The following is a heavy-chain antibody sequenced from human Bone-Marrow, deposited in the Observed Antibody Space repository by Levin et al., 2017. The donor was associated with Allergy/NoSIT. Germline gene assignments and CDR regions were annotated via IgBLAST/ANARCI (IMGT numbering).Heavy chain of an antibody. J-gene: IGHJ6*02. Sequence: KPSETLSLTCAISGASVSSNSAAWNWIRQSPSRGLEWLGRTYYRSKWYNDYAVSVKSRITINPDTSKNQFSLQLNSVTPEDTAVYYCARSRVRRDGYKTYYYDDGMDGWGQGTTVTVSS. CDR3: ARSRVRRDGYKTYYYDDGMDG. V-gene: IGHV6-1*01. CDR1: GASVSSNSAA. D-gene: IGHD5-24*01. CDR2: TYYRSKWYN.